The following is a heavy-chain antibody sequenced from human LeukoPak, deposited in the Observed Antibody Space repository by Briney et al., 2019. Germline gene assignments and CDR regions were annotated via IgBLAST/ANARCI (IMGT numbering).Heavy chain of an antibody. Sequence: GGSLRLSCEASGFTLSTNWMSWVRQAPGKGLEWVANIKQDGSDKYYVDSVRGRFTISRDNAENSLYLQMNSLRAEDTAIYYCAKVRSGSSTWALRIFDNWGQGTLVTVSS. D-gene: IGHD2-2*01. J-gene: IGHJ4*02. CDR2: IKQDGSDK. V-gene: IGHV3-7*03. CDR3: AKVRSGSSTWALRIFDN. CDR1: GFTLSTNW.